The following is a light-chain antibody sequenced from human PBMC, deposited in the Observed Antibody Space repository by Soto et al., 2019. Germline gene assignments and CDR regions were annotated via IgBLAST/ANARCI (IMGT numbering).Light chain of an antibody. CDR3: QQYNNWSWT. Sequence: EIVMTQSPATLSVSPGERATLSCRASQSVSSRLAWYQQKPGQPPRLLIHGASTRATGIPARFSGSGSGTEFTLTISSLQSEDVAVYYCQQYNNWSWTFGQGTKVEI. J-gene: IGKJ1*01. V-gene: IGKV3-15*01. CDR2: GAS. CDR1: QSVSSR.